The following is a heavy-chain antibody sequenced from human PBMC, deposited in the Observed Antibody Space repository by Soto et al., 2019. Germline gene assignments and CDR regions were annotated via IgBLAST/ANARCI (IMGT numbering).Heavy chain of an antibody. V-gene: IGHV1-69*02. CDR2: IIPILGIA. CDR1: GGTFSSYT. J-gene: IGHJ4*02. D-gene: IGHD3-10*01. CDR3: ARSPMVRGVIFDY. Sequence: QVQLVQSGAEVKKPGSSVKVSCKASGGTFSSYTISWVRQAPGQGLEWMGRIIPILGIANYAQKFQGRVTITADKSASTAYMELSSLGSEDTAVYYCARSPMVRGVIFDYWGQGTLVTVSS.